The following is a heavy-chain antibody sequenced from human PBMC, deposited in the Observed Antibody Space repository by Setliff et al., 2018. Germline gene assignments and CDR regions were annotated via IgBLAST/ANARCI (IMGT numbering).Heavy chain of an antibody. Sequence: QPGGSLRLSCAASGFTFSSYGMHWVRQAPGKGLEWVAVISYDGSNKYYADSVKGRFTISRDNSKKTLYLQMNSLRAEDTAVYYCARGPWKHSAYYYYYYMDVWGKGTTVTVSS. D-gene: IGHD1-1*01. CDR2: ISYDGSNK. CDR1: GFTFSSYG. CDR3: ARGPWKHSAYYYYYYMDV. V-gene: IGHV3-30*03. J-gene: IGHJ6*03.